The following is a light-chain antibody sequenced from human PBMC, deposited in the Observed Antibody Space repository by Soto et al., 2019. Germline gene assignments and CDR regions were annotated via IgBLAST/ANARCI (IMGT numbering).Light chain of an antibody. CDR1: RDIGKY. CDR2: DAS. CDR3: QRYDSLPPT. V-gene: IGKV1-33*01. J-gene: IGKJ5*01. Sequence: DIQMTQSPSSLSASVGDRVTITCQASRDIGKYLNWFQEKPGKAPKLLIYDASNLQTGVPSRFSGSGSGTDFTFTISSVQPEDFATYYCQRYDSLPPTFGQGTRLEIK.